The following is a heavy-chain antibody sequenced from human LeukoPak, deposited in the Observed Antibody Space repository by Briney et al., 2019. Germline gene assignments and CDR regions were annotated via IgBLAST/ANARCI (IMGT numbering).Heavy chain of an antibody. CDR3: AKTTVGYSSGRYPGWPADC. J-gene: IGHJ4*02. CDR2: ISGSGGSA. V-gene: IGHV3-23*01. D-gene: IGHD6-19*01. Sequence: PGGSLRLSCAASGFSFRSYAMSWVRQAPGKGLEWVSSISGSGGSAYYADSVKGRFTISRDNSKNTVYLQMNSLTADDTAVYYCAKTTVGYSSGRYPGWPADCWGQGTLVTVSS. CDR1: GFSFRSYA.